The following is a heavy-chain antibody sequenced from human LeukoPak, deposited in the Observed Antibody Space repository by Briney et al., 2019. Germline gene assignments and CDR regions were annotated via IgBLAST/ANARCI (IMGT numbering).Heavy chain of an antibody. V-gene: IGHV3-21*01. J-gene: IGHJ4*02. CDR1: GVTFSSYS. CDR2: ISSSSSYI. Sequence: PGGSLRLSCAASGVTFSSYSMDWVRQAPGKGLEWVSSISSSSSYIYYADSVKGRFTISRDNAKNSLYLQMNSLRAEDTAVYYCARDGARPAIWFDYWGQGTLVTVSS. CDR3: ARDGARPAIWFDY. D-gene: IGHD6-6*01.